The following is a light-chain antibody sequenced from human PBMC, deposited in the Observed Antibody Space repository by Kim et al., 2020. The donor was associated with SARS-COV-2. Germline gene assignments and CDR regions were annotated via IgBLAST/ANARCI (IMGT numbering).Light chain of an antibody. CDR1: QSVSSSF. Sequence: EIVLTQSPDTLSLSPGERATFSCRASQSVSSSFLTWYQQKVGQAPRVLIYGASNRAAGIPDRFSGSGSGTDFTLTISRLEPEDFAVYYCQQYGTSPWTFGQGTKVDTK. CDR2: GAS. J-gene: IGKJ1*01. V-gene: IGKV3-20*01. CDR3: QQYGTSPWT.